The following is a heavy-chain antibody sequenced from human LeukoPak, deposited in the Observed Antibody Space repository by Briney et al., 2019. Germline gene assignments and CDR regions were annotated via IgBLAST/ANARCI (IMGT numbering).Heavy chain of an antibody. J-gene: IGHJ4*02. CDR3: ARAYYDFWSGYQFNY. CDR2: INHSGST. Sequence: PSETLSLTCAVYGGSFSGYYWSWIRQPPGKGLEWIGEINHSGSTNYNPSLKSRVTISVDTSKNQFSLKLSSVTAADTAVYYCARAYYDFWSGYQFNYWGQGTLVTVSS. V-gene: IGHV4-34*01. CDR1: GGSFSGYY. D-gene: IGHD3-3*01.